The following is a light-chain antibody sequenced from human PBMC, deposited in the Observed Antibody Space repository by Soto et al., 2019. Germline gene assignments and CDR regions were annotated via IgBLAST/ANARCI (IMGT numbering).Light chain of an antibody. V-gene: IGKV1-39*01. Sequence: DSHRTQSASSLSACIAHRPKSTCVGSQSITTYLNWYQQKPGKAPNLLIYATSGLRFGVPSRFSGSGSGTEFTLTINRLQPEDSATYSCQQSYTTPFTFGPGTKVDIK. CDR2: ATS. CDR1: QSITTY. J-gene: IGKJ3*01. CDR3: QQSYTTPFT.